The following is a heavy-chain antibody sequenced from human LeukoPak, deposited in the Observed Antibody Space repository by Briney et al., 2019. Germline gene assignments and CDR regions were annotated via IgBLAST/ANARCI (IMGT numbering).Heavy chain of an antibody. J-gene: IGHJ4*02. D-gene: IGHD4-17*01. CDR1: GGSISSYY. CDR2: IYYSGST. CDR3: AREKGLGDYVD. V-gene: IGHV4-59*01. Sequence: SETLSLTCTVSGGSISSYYWSWIRQPPGKGLEWIGYIYYSGSTNYNPSLKSRVTISVDTSKNQFSLKLSSVTAADTAVYYCAREKGLGDYVDWGQGTLVTVSS.